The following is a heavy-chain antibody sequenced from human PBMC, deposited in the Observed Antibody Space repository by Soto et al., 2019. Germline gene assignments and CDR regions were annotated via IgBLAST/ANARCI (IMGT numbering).Heavy chain of an antibody. J-gene: IGHJ4*02. CDR3: ARAYMTTVVTLDY. D-gene: IGHD4-17*01. Sequence: ASVKVSCKASGYIFTGYYMHWVRQAPGQGLEWMGWINPNSGGTNYAQKFQGWVTMTRDTSISTAYMELSRLRSDDTAVYYCARAYMTTVVTLDYWGQGTLVTVSS. V-gene: IGHV1-2*04. CDR2: INPNSGGT. CDR1: GYIFTGYY.